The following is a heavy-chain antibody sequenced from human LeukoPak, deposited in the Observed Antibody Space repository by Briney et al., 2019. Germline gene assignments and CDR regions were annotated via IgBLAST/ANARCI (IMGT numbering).Heavy chain of an antibody. V-gene: IGHV3-69-1*02. CDR2: ISSSSTI. Sequence: GGSLRLSCAASGFTFSDYYMNWVPQAPGKGLEWVSSISSSSTIYYADSVKGRFTVSRDNAKNSLYLQMNSLRAEDTAVYYCARRPSAGTNFDYWGQGTLVTVSS. CDR3: ARRPSAGTNFDY. CDR1: GFTFSDYY. J-gene: IGHJ4*02. D-gene: IGHD6-25*01.